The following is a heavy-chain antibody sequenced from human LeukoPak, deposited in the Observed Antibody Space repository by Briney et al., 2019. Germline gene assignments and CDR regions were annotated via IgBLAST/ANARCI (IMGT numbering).Heavy chain of an antibody. Sequence: ASVKVSCKASGYTFTSYGISWVRQAPGQGLEWMGWISAYNDNTNYAQKLQGRVTMTTDTSTSTAYMELRSLRSDDTAVYYCARDFDDFWSGYRINWFDPWGQGTLVTVSS. CDR3: ARDFDDFWSGYRINWFDP. V-gene: IGHV1-18*01. CDR2: ISAYNDNT. CDR1: GYTFTSYG. D-gene: IGHD3-3*01. J-gene: IGHJ5*02.